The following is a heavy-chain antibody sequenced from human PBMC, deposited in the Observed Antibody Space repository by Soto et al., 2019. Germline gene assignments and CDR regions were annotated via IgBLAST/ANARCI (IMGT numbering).Heavy chain of an antibody. CDR1: TFTFTNSA. CDR2: IVVGSGHT. J-gene: IGHJ4*02. V-gene: IGHV1-58*01. CDR3: ATHREGATYYFDY. Sequence: QTQLVQSGPEVKKPGTSVRVSCKASTFTFTNSAVQWVRQARGQRLEWMGWIVVGSGHTKYAHNFQEIVSIIRDMSTGTAYMELTSLRSEDTAVYFCATHREGATYYFDYWGQGTLVTVAS. D-gene: IGHD1-26*01.